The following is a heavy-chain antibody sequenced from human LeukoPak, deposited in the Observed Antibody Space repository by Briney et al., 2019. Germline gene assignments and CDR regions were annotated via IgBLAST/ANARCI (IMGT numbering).Heavy chain of an antibody. D-gene: IGHD2-21*02. Sequence: GGSLRLSCAASGFSFSNYAMNWVRQAPGKGLEWVSSIDGSSSHIYYADSVKGRFTISRDNTKSSLYLQMNSLRVEDMAVYYCARGYCGGDCYGDWGQGTLVTVSS. CDR2: IDGSSSHI. CDR3: ARGYCGGDCYGD. V-gene: IGHV3-21*01. J-gene: IGHJ1*01. CDR1: GFSFSNYA.